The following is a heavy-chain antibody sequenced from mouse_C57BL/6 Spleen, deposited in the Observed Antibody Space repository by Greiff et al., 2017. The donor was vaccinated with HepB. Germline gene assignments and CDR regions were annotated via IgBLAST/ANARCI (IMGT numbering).Heavy chain of an antibody. Sequence: VQLVESGAELVRPGASVTLSCKASGYTFTDYEMHWVKQTPVHGLEWIGAIDPETGGTAYNQKFKGKAILTADKSSSTAYMELRSLTSEDSAVYYCTRWGTTVVATYWYFDVWGTGTTVTVSS. CDR3: TRWGTTVVATYWYFDV. CDR1: GYTFTDYE. CDR2: IDPETGGT. V-gene: IGHV1-15*01. D-gene: IGHD1-1*01. J-gene: IGHJ1*03.